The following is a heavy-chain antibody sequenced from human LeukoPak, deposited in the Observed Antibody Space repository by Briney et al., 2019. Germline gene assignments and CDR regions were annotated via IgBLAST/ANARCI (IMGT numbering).Heavy chain of an antibody. D-gene: IGHD2-2*01. Sequence: PSETLSLTCTVSGGSISSSSYYWGWIRQPPGKGLEWIGSIYYSGSTYYNPSLKSRVTISVDTSKNQFSLKLNSVTAADTAVYYCAREPVVVPGYYGMDVWGQGTTVTVSS. CDR1: GGSISSSSYY. J-gene: IGHJ6*02. CDR2: IYYSGST. V-gene: IGHV4-39*02. CDR3: AREPVVVPGYYGMDV.